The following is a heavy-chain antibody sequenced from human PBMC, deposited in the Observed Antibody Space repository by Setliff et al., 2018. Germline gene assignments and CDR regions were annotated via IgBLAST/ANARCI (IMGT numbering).Heavy chain of an antibody. CDR2: ISSSGSI. Sequence: GGSLRLSCAASGFTFSSYTMNWVRQGPGKGLEWAAYISSSGSIYYANSVKGRFTISRDNAKNSLYLQMNSLRAEDTAVYYCARDGGMGMIKGYYYGLDVWGQGTSVTVSS. CDR1: GFTFSSYT. D-gene: IGHD3-16*01. CDR3: ARDGGMGMIKGYYYGLDV. V-gene: IGHV3-48*03. J-gene: IGHJ6*02.